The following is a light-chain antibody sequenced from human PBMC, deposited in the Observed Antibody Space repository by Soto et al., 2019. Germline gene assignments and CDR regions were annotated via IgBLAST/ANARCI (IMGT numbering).Light chain of an antibody. CDR3: QQYDNRPLT. J-gene: IGKJ4*01. CDR2: GAS. CDR1: QSVSSN. V-gene: IGKV3-15*01. Sequence: EMVMTQSPATLSVSPGERATLSCRASQSVSSNLAWYQQKPGQALRLLIYGASTRATGIPARFSGSGSGTEFTLTISSLQSEDFAVYYCQQYDNRPLTFGGGTKVDIK.